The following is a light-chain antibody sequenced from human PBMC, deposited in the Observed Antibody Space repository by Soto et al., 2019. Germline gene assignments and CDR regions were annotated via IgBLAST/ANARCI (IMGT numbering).Light chain of an antibody. CDR3: SSFASSSTPHMV. CDR2: DVS. J-gene: IGLJ2*01. CDR1: SSDIGGYNF. V-gene: IGLV2-14*03. Sequence: QSALTQPASVSGSPGQSITIPCTGTSSDIGGYNFVSWYQQHPGKVPKLMIYDVSRRPSGVSNRFSGSKSGNTASLTISGLQAEDEADYYCSSFASSSTPHMVFGGGTKLTVL.